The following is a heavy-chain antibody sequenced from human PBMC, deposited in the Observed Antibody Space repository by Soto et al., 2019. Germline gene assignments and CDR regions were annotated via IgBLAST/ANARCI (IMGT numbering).Heavy chain of an antibody. Sequence: GGSLRLSCAASGFTFSSYSMNWVRQAPGKGLEWVSYISSSSSTIYYADSVKGRFTISRDNAKNSLYLQMNSLRAEDTAVYYCARPYDFWSGYLFSLDYWGQGTLVTVSS. D-gene: IGHD3-3*01. J-gene: IGHJ4*02. CDR3: ARPYDFWSGYLFSLDY. CDR2: ISSSSSTI. CDR1: GFTFSSYS. V-gene: IGHV3-48*01.